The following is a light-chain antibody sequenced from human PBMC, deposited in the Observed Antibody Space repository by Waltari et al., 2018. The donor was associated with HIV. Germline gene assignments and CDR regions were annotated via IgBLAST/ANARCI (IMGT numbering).Light chain of an antibody. CDR2: GAS. V-gene: IGKV1-39*01. Sequence: DFQMTQSPSSLSASVGDRVTITCRASQSITNYLNWYQQKPGKAPKVLIYGASSLQSGVPSRFTGSWSGTEFTLTINSLQPEDFATYYCQQSYRTPLTFGGGTKVEIK. CDR1: QSITNY. CDR3: QQSYRTPLT. J-gene: IGKJ4*01.